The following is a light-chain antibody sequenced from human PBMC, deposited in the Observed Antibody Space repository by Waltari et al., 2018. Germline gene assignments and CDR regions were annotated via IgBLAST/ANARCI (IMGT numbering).Light chain of an antibody. V-gene: IGKV3-11*01. CDR2: DAS. J-gene: IGKJ4*01. CDR1: QSVSSY. CDR3: QQVQTHSALT. Sequence: EIVLTQSPATLSLSPGERATLSCRASQSVSSYLAWYQQKPGQAPRLLIYDASNRATGIPARFRGSGSGTDFTRTIASLQPEDFATYYCQQVQTHSALTFGGGTRVEIK.